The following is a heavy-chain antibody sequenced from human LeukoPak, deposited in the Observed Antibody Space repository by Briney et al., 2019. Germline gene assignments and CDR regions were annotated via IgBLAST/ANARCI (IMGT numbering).Heavy chain of an antibody. V-gene: IGHV4-34*01. Sequence: PSETLSLTCAVFGGSFSGQYWSWIRQPPGKGLEWIGEINHRGSTAYNPSLRSRVTISVDTSKNQFSLKVNSVTAADTAVYYCAREVGYYDSSGYRPHAFDIWGQGTLVTVSA. CDR2: INHRGST. J-gene: IGHJ3*02. D-gene: IGHD3-22*01. CDR1: GGSFSGQY. CDR3: AREVGYYDSSGYRPHAFDI.